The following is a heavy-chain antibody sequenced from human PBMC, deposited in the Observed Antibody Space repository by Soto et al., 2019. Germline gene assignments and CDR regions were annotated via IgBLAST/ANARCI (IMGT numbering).Heavy chain of an antibody. Sequence: ASVKVSCKASGYTFTSYAMHWVRQAPGQRLAWMGWINAGNGNTKYSQKLQGRVTITRDTSASTAYMELSSLRSEDTAVYYCAGEGGVGYYYGSGSDAFDIWGQGTMVTVSS. D-gene: IGHD3-10*01. V-gene: IGHV1-3*01. CDR2: INAGNGNT. J-gene: IGHJ3*02. CDR1: GYTFTSYA. CDR3: AGEGGVGYYYGSGSDAFDI.